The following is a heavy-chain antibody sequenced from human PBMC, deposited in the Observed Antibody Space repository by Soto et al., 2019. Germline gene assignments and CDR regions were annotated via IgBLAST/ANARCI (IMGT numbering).Heavy chain of an antibody. J-gene: IGHJ4*02. CDR3: ARDRAGGNLFDY. Sequence: QVQLVQSGAEVKKPGSSVKVSCKASGGPFSSYALSWVRQAPGQGLEWMGGIIPIFGTANYAQKFQGRVTITADESTSTAYMELSSLSSEDTAVYYCARDRAGGNLFDYWGQGTLVTVSS. CDR1: GGPFSSYA. V-gene: IGHV1-69*12. CDR2: IIPIFGTA. D-gene: IGHD2-15*01.